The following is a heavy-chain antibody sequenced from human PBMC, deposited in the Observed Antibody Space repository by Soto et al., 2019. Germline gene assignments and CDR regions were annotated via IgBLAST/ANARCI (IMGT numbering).Heavy chain of an antibody. Sequence: EASVKVSCKASGGTFSSYAISWVRQAPGQGLEWMGGIIPIFGTANYAQKFQGRVTITADESTSTAYMELSSLRSEDTAVYYCAFDSFTVVVPAAPVVDYWGQGTLVTVSS. J-gene: IGHJ4*02. CDR3: AFDSFTVVVPAAPVVDY. CDR1: GGTFSSYA. D-gene: IGHD2-2*01. CDR2: IIPIFGTA. V-gene: IGHV1-69*13.